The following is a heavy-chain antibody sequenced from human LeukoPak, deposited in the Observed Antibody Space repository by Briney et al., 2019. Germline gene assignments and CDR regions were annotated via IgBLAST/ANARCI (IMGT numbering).Heavy chain of an antibody. CDR3: ARTISSSWGAEYFQH. CDR1: GGSFSGYY. Sequence: SETLSLTCAVYGGSFSGYYWSWIRQPPGKGLEWIGEINHSGSTNYNPSLKSRVTISVDTSKNQFSLKLSSVTAADTAVYYCARTISSSWGAEYFQHWGQGTLVTVSS. D-gene: IGHD6-13*01. CDR2: INHSGST. J-gene: IGHJ1*01. V-gene: IGHV4-34*01.